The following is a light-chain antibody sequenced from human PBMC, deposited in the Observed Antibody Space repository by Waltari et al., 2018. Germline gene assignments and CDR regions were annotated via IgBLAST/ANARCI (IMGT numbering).Light chain of an antibody. CDR1: SGHITNV. CDR2: VNSDGSH. V-gene: IGLV4-69*01. CDR3: QTGGHGTWV. Sequence: QLELTQSPSASASLGASVKLTCTLSSGHITNVVAWHQQQPQKGPRYLMKVNSDGSHSRGDEIPDRFSGSSSGAERYLTISSLQSEDEADYYCQTGGHGTWVFGGGT. J-gene: IGLJ3*02.